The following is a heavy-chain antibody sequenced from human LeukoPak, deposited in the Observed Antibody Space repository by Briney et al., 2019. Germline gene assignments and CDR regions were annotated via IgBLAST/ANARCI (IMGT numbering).Heavy chain of an antibody. V-gene: IGHV3-23*01. CDR3: ARVQWLLPVY. CDR1: GFTVSSNY. Sequence: PGGSLRLSCAASGFTVSSNYMSWVRQAPGKGLEWVSAITGTGGTTYYADSVKGRFTISRDNSKNTLYLQMNSLRAEDTAVYYCARVQWLLPVYWGQGTLVTVSS. D-gene: IGHD3-22*01. CDR2: ITGTGGTT. J-gene: IGHJ4*02.